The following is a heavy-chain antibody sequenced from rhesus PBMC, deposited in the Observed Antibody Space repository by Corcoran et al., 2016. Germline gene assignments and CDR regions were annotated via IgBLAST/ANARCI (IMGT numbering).Heavy chain of an antibody. CDR3: ARDAISLDV. CDR2: ISGNSETT. Sequence: QVQLQESGPGLVKSSETLPLTCAVSGASPDGNYWPWIRQPPGKGSEWIGYISGNSETTSYNPSLGGRVTISKDTSQNQFSLMLTSVTAADTAVYYCARDAISLDVWGRGVLVTVSS. J-gene: IGHJ5-2*02. V-gene: IGHV4-147*01. CDR1: GASPDGNY.